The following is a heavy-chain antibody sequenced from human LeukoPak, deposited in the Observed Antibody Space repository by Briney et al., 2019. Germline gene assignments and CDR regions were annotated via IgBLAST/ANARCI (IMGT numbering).Heavy chain of an antibody. D-gene: IGHD1-26*01. CDR2: ISGDGGTT. Sequence: GGSLRLSCAASGFTFSTYGMNWVRQAPGKGLEWVSAISGDGGTTYYADSVKGRFTISRDNSKNTLYLQMNSLRAEDTAVYYCAKVGAGSPYYFDYWGQGTLVTVSS. CDR3: AKVGAGSPYYFDY. CDR1: GFTFSTYG. J-gene: IGHJ4*02. V-gene: IGHV3-23*01.